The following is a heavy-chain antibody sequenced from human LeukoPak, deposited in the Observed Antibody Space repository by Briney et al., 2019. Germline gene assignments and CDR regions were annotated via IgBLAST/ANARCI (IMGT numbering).Heavy chain of an antibody. CDR3: ARDPYSGSYGDYYYYYMDV. CDR1: GFTFSDYY. V-gene: IGHV3-11*04. Sequence: GGSLRLSCAASGFTFSDYYMSWIRQAPGKGLEWVSYISSSGSTIYYADSVKGRFTISRDNAKNSLYLQMNSLRAEDTAVYYCARDPYSGSYGDYYYYYMDVWGKGTTVTISS. CDR2: ISSSGSTI. J-gene: IGHJ6*03. D-gene: IGHD1-26*01.